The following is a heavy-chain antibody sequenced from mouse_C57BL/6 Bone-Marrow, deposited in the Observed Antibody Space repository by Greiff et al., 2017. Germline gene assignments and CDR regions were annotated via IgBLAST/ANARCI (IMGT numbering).Heavy chain of an antibody. CDR1: GYSFTGYY. V-gene: IGHV1-42*01. J-gene: IGHJ2*01. Sequence: VQLQQSGPELVKPGASVKISCKASGYSFTGYYMNWVKQSPEKGLEWIGEINPSAGGTTYNQKFKAKATLTVDKSSSTAYMQLKSLTSEDSAVYYCARIRGYYFDYWGQGTTLTVSS. CDR3: ARIRGYYFDY. CDR2: INPSAGGT.